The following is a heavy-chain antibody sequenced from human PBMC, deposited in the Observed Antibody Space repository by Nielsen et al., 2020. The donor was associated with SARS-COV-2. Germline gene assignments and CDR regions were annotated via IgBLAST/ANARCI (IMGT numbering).Heavy chain of an antibody. CDR3: ARVRPERDGSGSLNY. Sequence: GESLKISCAASGFTFSRYSMNWVRQAPGKGLEWVASISSTSTYIYYTDSVKGRFTISRDNAKNSLYLQLSSLRAEDTAVYYCARVRPERDGSGSLNYWGQGTLVTVSS. CDR2: ISSTSTYI. CDR1: GFTFSRYS. J-gene: IGHJ4*02. D-gene: IGHD3-10*01. V-gene: IGHV3-21*01.